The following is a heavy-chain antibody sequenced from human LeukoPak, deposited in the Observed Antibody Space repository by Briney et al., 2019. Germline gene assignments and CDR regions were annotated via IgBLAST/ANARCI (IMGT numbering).Heavy chain of an antibody. CDR3: ARSPYYDSSGYYYVFDY. D-gene: IGHD3-22*01. V-gene: IGHV1-69*05. CDR1: GGTFSSYA. Sequence: ASVKVSCKASGGTFSSYAISWVRQAPGQGLEWMGGIIPIFGTANYAQKFQGRVTITTDESTSTAYMELSSLRSEDTAVYYCARSPYYDSSGYYYVFDYWGQGTLVTVSS. CDR2: IIPIFGTA. J-gene: IGHJ4*02.